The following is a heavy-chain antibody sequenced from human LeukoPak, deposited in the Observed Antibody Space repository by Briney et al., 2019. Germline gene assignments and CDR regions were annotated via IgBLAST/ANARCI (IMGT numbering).Heavy chain of an antibody. D-gene: IGHD2-2*01. J-gene: IGHJ6*02. V-gene: IGHV3-7*01. Sequence: PGGSLRLSCAASGVTFPKYWMTWVRQAPGKGLEWVASINEDGSDKYYVDSVKGRFTISRDNAKNSLYLQMNSLRDEDTAVYYCARCGYCSSTSCFYGMDVWGQGTTVTVSS. CDR2: INEDGSDK. CDR1: GVTFPKYW. CDR3: ARCGYCSSTSCFYGMDV.